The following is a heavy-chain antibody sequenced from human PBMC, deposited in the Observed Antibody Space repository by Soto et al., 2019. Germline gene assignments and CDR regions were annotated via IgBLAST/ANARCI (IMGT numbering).Heavy chain of an antibody. CDR2: LSGNGGST. CDR1: GFTFSSYA. J-gene: IGHJ4*02. CDR3: AKAGEFDY. Sequence: GGSLRLSCAASGFTFSSYAMSWVRQAPRKGLEWVSGLSGNGGSTYYAESVKGRFTISRANSKNTLYLQMYCLRAEDSAVYYCAKAGEFDYWGQGTLVTVSS. V-gene: IGHV3-23*01.